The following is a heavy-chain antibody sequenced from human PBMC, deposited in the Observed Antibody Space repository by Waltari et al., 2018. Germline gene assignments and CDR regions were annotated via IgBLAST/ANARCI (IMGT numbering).Heavy chain of an antibody. CDR2: IYHSGST. V-gene: IGHV4-38-2*02. CDR3: ARGTVAAPHSDY. D-gene: IGHD6-13*01. J-gene: IGHJ4*02. CDR1: GYSISSGYY. Sequence: QVQLQESGPGLVKPSQTLSLTCTVSGYSISSGYYWVWIRQPPGKGLEWIGNIYHSGSTYYNPSLKSRVTISVDTSKNQFSLKLTSVTAADTAVYYCARGTVAAPHSDYWGQGTLVTVSS.